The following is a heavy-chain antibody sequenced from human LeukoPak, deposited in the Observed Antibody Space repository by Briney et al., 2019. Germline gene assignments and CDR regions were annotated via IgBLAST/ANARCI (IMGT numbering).Heavy chain of an antibody. CDR1: GGSISSYY. J-gene: IGHJ4*02. V-gene: IGHV4-59*08. CDR3: ARAPILYYFDC. Sequence: PSETLSLTCTVSGGSISSYYWSWIRQPPGKELEWIGYIYSTGSTSYNPSLKSRVTISIDTSENQFSLNLNSVAAADTAVYYCARAPILYYFDCWGQGTLVTVSS. CDR2: IYSTGST.